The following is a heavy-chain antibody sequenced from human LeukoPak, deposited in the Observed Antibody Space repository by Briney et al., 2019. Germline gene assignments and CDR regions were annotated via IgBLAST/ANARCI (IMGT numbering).Heavy chain of an antibody. Sequence: GGSLRLSCAASGFTVSSNYMSWVRQAPGKGLEWVSVIYSGGSTYYADSVKGRFTISRDNSKNTLYLQMNSLRAEDTAVYYCARDPGTAAAGVSDDYWGQGTLVTVSS. CDR3: ARDPGTAAAGVSDDY. CDR1: GFTVSSNY. J-gene: IGHJ4*02. CDR2: IYSGGST. V-gene: IGHV3-66*01. D-gene: IGHD6-13*01.